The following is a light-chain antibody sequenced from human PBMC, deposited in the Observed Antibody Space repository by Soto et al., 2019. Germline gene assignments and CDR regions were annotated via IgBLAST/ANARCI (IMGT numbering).Light chain of an antibody. V-gene: IGKV2-28*01. CDR1: QSLLDGNGYNY. CDR3: MQALQRPYT. Sequence: DDVMAQSPLSLPVSPGESASISCRSSQSLLDGNGYNYLDWYLQKPGQSPQLLIYLGSNRASGVPDRFSGSGSDTHFTLKISRVEAEDVGVYYCMQALQRPYTFGQGTKLQIK. J-gene: IGKJ2*01. CDR2: LGS.